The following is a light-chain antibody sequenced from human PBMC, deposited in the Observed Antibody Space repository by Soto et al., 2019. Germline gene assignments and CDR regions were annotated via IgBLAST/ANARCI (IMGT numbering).Light chain of an antibody. CDR1: QNILDSPSNKNY. CDR2: WAS. J-gene: IGKJ2*01. CDR3: HQYYSTPYT. Sequence: DIVMTQSPDSLAVSLGERATINCKSSQNILDSPSNKNYLAWYQQKPGQPPKLLLYWASTRESGVPDRFSGGGSGTAFTLTITGLQAEDVAVYYCHQYYSTPYTFGQGTKLEI. V-gene: IGKV4-1*01.